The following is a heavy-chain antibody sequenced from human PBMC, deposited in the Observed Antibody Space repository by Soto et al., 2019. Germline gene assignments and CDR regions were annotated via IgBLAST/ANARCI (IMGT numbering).Heavy chain of an antibody. D-gene: IGHD2-15*01. J-gene: IGHJ6*02. CDR2: IDPSDSYT. V-gene: IGHV5-10-1*01. CDR3: ASQVVAIYYYYGMDV. Sequence: GDSLKVSWKGSGYSFTSYWISWVRQMPGKGLEWMGRIDPSDSYTNYSPSFQGHVTISADKSISTAYLQWSSLKASDTAMYYCASQVVAIYYYYGMDVWGQGTTVTVSS. CDR1: GYSFTSYW.